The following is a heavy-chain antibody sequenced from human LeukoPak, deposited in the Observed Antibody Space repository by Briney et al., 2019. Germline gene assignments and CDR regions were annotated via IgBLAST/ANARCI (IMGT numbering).Heavy chain of an antibody. CDR3: ARQHPYDSSGYDTLFYYYMDV. CDR1: GGSISSGSYY. V-gene: IGHV4-39*01. D-gene: IGHD3-22*01. J-gene: IGHJ6*03. CDR2: IYYIGST. Sequence: SQTLSVNCTVSGGSISSGSYYWGWIRQPPGKGLEWIGSIYYIGSTYYTPSLKSRVTISVDTSKNQFSLKLSSVTAADTAVYYCARQHPYDSSGYDTLFYYYMDVWGEGTTVTVS.